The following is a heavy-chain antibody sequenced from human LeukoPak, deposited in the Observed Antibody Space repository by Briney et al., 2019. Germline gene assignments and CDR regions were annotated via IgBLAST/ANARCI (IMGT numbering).Heavy chain of an antibody. V-gene: IGHV3-30*18. J-gene: IGHJ5*02. CDR3: AKGLVLMVYAKENWFDP. D-gene: IGHD2-8*01. CDR1: GFTFSSYN. CDR2: ISYDGSNK. Sequence: GGSLRLSCAASGFTFSSYNMNWVRQAPGKGLEWVAVISYDGSNKYYADSVKGRFTISRDNSKNTLYLQMNSLRAEDTAVYYCAKGLVLMVYAKENWFDPWGQGTLVTVSS.